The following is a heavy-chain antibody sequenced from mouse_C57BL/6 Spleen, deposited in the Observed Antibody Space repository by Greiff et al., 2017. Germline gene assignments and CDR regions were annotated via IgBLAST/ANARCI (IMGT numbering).Heavy chain of an antibody. J-gene: IGHJ2*01. D-gene: IGHD1-1*01. CDR1: GFNIKDDY. CDR3: TGGSSGFDY. CDR2: IDPENGDT. V-gene: IGHV14-4*01. Sequence: VQLKESGAELVRPGASVKLSCTASGFNIKDDYMHWVKQRPEQGLEWIGWIDPENGDTEYASKFQGKATITADTSSNTAYLQLSSLTSEDTAVYYCTGGSSGFDYWGQGTTLTVSS.